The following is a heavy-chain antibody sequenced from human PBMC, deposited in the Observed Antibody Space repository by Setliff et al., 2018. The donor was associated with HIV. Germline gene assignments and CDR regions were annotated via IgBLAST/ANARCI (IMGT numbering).Heavy chain of an antibody. D-gene: IGHD3-22*01. J-gene: IGHJ4*02. CDR1: GFTFSNAW. V-gene: IGHV3-15*01. CDR2: IKSKTDGGTT. Sequence: GGSLRLSCAASGFTFSNAWMSWVRQAPGKGLEWVGRIKSKTDGGTTDYAAPVKGRFTISRDDSKNTLYLQMNSLKTEDTAVYYCTTEVRYYDSSGPDYWSQGTLVTVSS. CDR3: TTEVRYYDSSGPDY.